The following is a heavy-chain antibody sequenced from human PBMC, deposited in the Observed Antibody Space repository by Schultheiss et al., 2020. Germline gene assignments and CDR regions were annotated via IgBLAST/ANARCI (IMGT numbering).Heavy chain of an antibody. CDR3: ARDRYSSSWYEAYYYYYGMDV. J-gene: IGHJ6*02. CDR1: GGSFSGYY. CDR2: INHSGST. Sequence: TLSLTCAVYGGSFSGYYWSWIRQPPGKGLEWIGEINHSGSTNYNPSLKSRVTISVDTSKNQFSLKLSSVTAADTAVYYCARDRYSSSWYEAYYYYYGMDVWGQGTTVTVSS. V-gene: IGHV4-34*01. D-gene: IGHD6-13*01.